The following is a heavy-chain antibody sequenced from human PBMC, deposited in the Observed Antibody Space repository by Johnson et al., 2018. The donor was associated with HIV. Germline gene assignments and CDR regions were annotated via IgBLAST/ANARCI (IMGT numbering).Heavy chain of an antibody. CDR2: ISYDGSNK. V-gene: IGHV3-30*18. J-gene: IGHJ3*02. CDR1: GFTFSDYY. D-gene: IGHD6-13*01. Sequence: QVQLVESGGGLVKPGGSLRLSCAASGFTFSDYYMSWIRQAPGKGLEWVAVISYDGSNKFYADSVKGRFTNSRDNSKNTLYLQMNRLRAEDTAGYYCAKDPRSSSWYWDAFDIWGQGTMVTVSS. CDR3: AKDPRSSSWYWDAFDI.